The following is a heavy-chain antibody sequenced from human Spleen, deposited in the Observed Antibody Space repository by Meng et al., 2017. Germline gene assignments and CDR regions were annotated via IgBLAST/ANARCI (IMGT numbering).Heavy chain of an antibody. V-gene: IGHV3-74*01. Sequence: GESLKISCTASGFTFSSYWMHWVRQAPGKVPVWVSRINTDGSSTDYADSVKGRFTISRDNAKNTLYLQMNSLRAEDTAMYYCARFTPFDYWGQGTLVTVSS. CDR2: INTDGSST. CDR3: ARFTPFDY. CDR1: GFTFSSYW. J-gene: IGHJ4*02.